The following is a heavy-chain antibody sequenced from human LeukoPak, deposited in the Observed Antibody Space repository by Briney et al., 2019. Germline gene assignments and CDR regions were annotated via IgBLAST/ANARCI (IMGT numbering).Heavy chain of an antibody. CDR3: ARDLYDSSGYYDAFDI. Sequence: ASVKVSCKASGYTFTGYYMHWVRQAPGRGLEWMGWINPNSGGTNYAQKFQGWVTMTRDTSISTAYMELSRLRSDDTAVYYCARDLYDSSGYYDAFDIWGQGTMVTVSS. CDR1: GYTFTGYY. J-gene: IGHJ3*02. V-gene: IGHV1-2*04. CDR2: INPNSGGT. D-gene: IGHD3-22*01.